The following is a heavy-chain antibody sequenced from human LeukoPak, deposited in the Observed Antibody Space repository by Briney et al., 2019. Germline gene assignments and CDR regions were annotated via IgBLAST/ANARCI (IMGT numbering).Heavy chain of an antibody. CDR2: ISSSSSYI. CDR3: ARGPAYDYVWGSYPDY. V-gene: IGHV3-21*01. CDR1: GFTFSSYS. J-gene: IGHJ4*02. Sequence: GGSLRLSCAASGFTFSSYSMNWVRQAPGKGLEWVSSISSSSSYIYYADSVKGRFTISRDNAKNSLYLQMNSLRAEDTAVYYCARGPAYDYVWGSYPDYWGQGTLVTVSS. D-gene: IGHD3-16*02.